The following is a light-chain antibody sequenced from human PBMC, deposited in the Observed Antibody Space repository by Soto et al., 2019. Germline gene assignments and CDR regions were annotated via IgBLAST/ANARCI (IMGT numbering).Light chain of an antibody. J-gene: IGLJ1*01. CDR1: TSNIGENT. V-gene: IGLV1-44*01. CDR3: AAWDGSLSGHV. CDR2: VND. Sequence: QSALTQPPSGSGTLGQGVTISCSGSTSNIGENTVGWFQQLPGTAPKVLIYVNDKRPSGVPDRFSGSKSGTSAYLAISGLQSEDEADYYCAAWDGSLSGHVFGAGTKVTVL.